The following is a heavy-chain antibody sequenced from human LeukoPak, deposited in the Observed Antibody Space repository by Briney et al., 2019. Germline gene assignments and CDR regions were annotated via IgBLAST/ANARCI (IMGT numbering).Heavy chain of an antibody. CDR2: IYTSGST. Sequence: PSETLSLTCTVSGGSISSYYWSWIRQPAGKGLEWIGRIYTSGSTNYNPSLKSRVTMSVDTSKNQFSLKLSSVTAADTAVYYCAREEDITMVRGVISAGAFDIWGQGTMVTVSS. V-gene: IGHV4-4*07. CDR1: GGSISSYY. D-gene: IGHD3-10*01. CDR3: AREEDITMVRGVISAGAFDI. J-gene: IGHJ3*02.